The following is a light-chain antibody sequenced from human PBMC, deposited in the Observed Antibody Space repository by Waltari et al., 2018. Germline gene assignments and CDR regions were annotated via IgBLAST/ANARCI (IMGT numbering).Light chain of an antibody. CDR2: AAS. CDR3: LQDYNYPLT. V-gene: IGKV1-6*01. CDR1: QGIRND. J-gene: IGKJ1*01. Sequence: AIQMTQSPSSLSASVGDRVTITCRASQGIRNDLGWYQQKPGKAPKLWIYAASSLQSGVPSRFSGSGSGTDFTLTISSLKPEDFETYYCLQDYNYPLTFGQGTKVEIK.